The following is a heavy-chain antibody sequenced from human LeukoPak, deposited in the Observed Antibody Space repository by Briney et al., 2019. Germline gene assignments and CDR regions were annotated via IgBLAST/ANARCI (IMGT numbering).Heavy chain of an antibody. J-gene: IGHJ4*02. CDR3: ARDYYDSSGYYYPVDY. D-gene: IGHD3-22*01. CDR1: GGTFSSYA. V-gene: IGHV1-69*04. CDR2: IIPILGIA. Sequence: SVKVSCKASGGTFSSYAIRWVRQAPGQGLEWMGRIIPILGIANYAQKFQGRVTITADKSTSTAYMELSSLRSEDTAVYYCARDYYDSSGYYYPVDYWGQGTLVTVSS.